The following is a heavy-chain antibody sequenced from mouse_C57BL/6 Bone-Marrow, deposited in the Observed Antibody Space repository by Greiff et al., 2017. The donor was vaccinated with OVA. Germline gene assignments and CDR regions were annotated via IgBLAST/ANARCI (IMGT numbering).Heavy chain of an antibody. Sequence: EVQLQQSGPELVKPGASVKIPCKASGYTFTDYNMDWVKQSHGKSLEWIGDINPNNGGNNYNQKFKSKATLTVYKSTSTAYMALRSLTSEDTAVYDCARLRGGFDYWGQGTTLTVSS. CDR2: INPNNGGN. CDR1: GYTFTDYN. J-gene: IGHJ2*01. V-gene: IGHV1-18*01. CDR3: ARLRGGFDY.